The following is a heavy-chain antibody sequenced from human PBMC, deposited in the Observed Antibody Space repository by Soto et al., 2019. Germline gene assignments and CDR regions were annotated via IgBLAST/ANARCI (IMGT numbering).Heavy chain of an antibody. V-gene: IGHV3-72*01. D-gene: IGHD3-22*01. Sequence: EVQLVESGGGLVQPGGSLRLSCAASGFTFSDHYMDWVHQAPGKGLEWVGRTRNKANSYTTEYAASVKGRFTISRDDSKNSLYLQMNSLKTEDTAVYYCARYGYDSSGYFHPYWGQGTLVTVPS. CDR2: TRNKANSYTT. CDR1: GFTFSDHY. J-gene: IGHJ4*02. CDR3: ARYGYDSSGYFHPY.